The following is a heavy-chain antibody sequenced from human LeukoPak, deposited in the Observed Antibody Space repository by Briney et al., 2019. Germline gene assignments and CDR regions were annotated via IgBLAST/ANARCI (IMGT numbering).Heavy chain of an antibody. CDR2: ISGSGDNI. J-gene: IGHJ5*02. CDR3: AEGTSPFDP. V-gene: IGHV3-23*01. CDR1: GFTFSNSV. Sequence: GGSLRLSCAASGFTFSNSVMSWVRQAPGKGLEWVSLISGSGDNIYYVDSVKGRFTISRDNSKNTLYLQMNSLRAEDTAVYFCAEGTSPFDPWGQGTLVTVSS.